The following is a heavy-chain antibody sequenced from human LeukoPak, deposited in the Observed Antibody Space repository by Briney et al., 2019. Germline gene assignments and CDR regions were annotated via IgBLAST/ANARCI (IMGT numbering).Heavy chain of an antibody. CDR1: GGSISSGDYY. Sequence: SETLSLTCTVSGGSISSGDYYWSWIRQPPGKGLEWIGYIYYSGSTYYNPSLKSRVTISVDTSKNQFSLKLSSVTAADTAVYYCARDRGIAVAGGWFDPWGQGTLVTVSS. V-gene: IGHV4-30-4*01. D-gene: IGHD6-19*01. CDR2: IYYSGST. CDR3: ARDRGIAVAGGWFDP. J-gene: IGHJ5*02.